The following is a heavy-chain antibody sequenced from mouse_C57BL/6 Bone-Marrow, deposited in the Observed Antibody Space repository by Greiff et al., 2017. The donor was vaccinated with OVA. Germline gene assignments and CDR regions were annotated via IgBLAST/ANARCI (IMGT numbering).Heavy chain of an antibody. V-gene: IGHV2-6-1*01. D-gene: IGHD4-1*01. CDR1: GFSLTSYG. CDR3: ARHAGTNYAMDY. J-gene: IGHJ4*01. Sequence: QVQLQQSGPGLVAPSQSLSITCTVSGFSLTSYGVHWVRQPPGKGLEWLVVIWSDGSTTYNSALKSRLSISKDNSKSQVFLKMNSLQTDDTAMYYCARHAGTNYAMDYWGQGTSVTVSS. CDR2: IWSDGST.